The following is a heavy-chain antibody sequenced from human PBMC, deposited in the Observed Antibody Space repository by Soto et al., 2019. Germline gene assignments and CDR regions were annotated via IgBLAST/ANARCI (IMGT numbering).Heavy chain of an antibody. CDR2: IGGSGDYT. Sequence: PGGSLRLSCAASGFMFSTYAMTWVRQAPGKGLEWVSAIGGSGDYTYYADSVKGRFTISRDNSKNTLYLQMNSLRAEDTAIYYCARDLGAFNYGAAHFAYWGQGTLVTVYS. V-gene: IGHV3-23*01. J-gene: IGHJ4*02. CDR3: ARDLGAFNYGAAHFAY. D-gene: IGHD3-10*01. CDR1: GFMFSTYA.